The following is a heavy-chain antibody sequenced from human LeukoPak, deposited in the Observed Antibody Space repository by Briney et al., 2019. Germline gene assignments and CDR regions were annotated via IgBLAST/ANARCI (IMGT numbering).Heavy chain of an antibody. J-gene: IGHJ4*02. Sequence: SETLSLTCTVSGGSISSSSYYWGWIRQPPGKGLEWIGSIYYSGSTYYNPSLKSRVIISVDTSKNQFSLKLSSVTAADTAVYYCARRRLKYYYGSGSRTYFGYWGQGTLVTVSS. D-gene: IGHD3-10*01. CDR1: GGSISSSSYY. CDR3: ARRRLKYYYGSGSRTYFGY. V-gene: IGHV4-39*01. CDR2: IYYSGST.